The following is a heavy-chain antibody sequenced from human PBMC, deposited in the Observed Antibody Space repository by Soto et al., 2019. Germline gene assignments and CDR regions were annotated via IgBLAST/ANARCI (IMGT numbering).Heavy chain of an antibody. CDR3: ARQGPDYGDYGANFDY. D-gene: IGHD4-17*01. CDR1: GGSISSSSYY. V-gene: IGHV4-39*01. J-gene: IGHJ4*02. CDR2: IYYSGST. Sequence: SETLSLTCTVSGGSISSSSYYWGWIRQPPGKGLEWIGSIYYSGSTYYNPSLKSRVTISVDTSKNQFSLKLSSVTAADTAVYYCARQGPDYGDYGANFDYWGQGTLVTVSS.